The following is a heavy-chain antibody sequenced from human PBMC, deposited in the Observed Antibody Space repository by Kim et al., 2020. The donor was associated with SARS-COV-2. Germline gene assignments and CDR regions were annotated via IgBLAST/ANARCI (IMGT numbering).Heavy chain of an antibody. J-gene: IGHJ6*02. V-gene: IGHV1-69*13. Sequence: SVKVSCKASGGTFSSYAISWVRQAPGQGLEWMGGIIPIFGTANYAQKFQGRVTITADESTSTAYMELSSLRSEDTAVYYCASHLYGSGSYYYYYYGMDVWGQGTTVTVSS. D-gene: IGHD3-10*01. CDR1: GGTFSSYA. CDR2: IIPIFGTA. CDR3: ASHLYGSGSYYYYYYGMDV.